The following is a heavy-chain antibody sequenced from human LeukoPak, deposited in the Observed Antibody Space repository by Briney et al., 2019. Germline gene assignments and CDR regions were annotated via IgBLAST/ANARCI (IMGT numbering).Heavy chain of an antibody. CDR3: ARDLIAVAIYYFDY. CDR1: GFTFSSYA. Sequence: GGSLRLSCAASGFTFSSYAMHWVRQAPGKGLEWVAVTSYDGSNKYYADSVKGRFAISRDNSKNTLYLQMNSLRAEDTAVYYCARDLIAVAIYYFDYWGQGTLVTVSS. V-gene: IGHV3-30*09. D-gene: IGHD6-19*01. CDR2: TSYDGSNK. J-gene: IGHJ4*02.